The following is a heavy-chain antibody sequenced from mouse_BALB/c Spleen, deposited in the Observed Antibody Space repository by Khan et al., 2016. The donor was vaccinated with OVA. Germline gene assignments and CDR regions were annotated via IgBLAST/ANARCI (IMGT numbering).Heavy chain of an antibody. V-gene: IGHV5-6*01. Sequence: EVELVESGGDLVKPEGSLKLSCAASGFTFSTYGMSWVRQTPDKRLEWVATISSGGSYTYYPDSVQGRFTISRDNAKNTLYLQMSSLKSEDTAMFDWARLAYYYESGGVAYWGQGTLVTVSA. CDR3: ARLAYYYESGGVAY. CDR2: ISSGGSYT. J-gene: IGHJ3*01. D-gene: IGHD1-1*01. CDR1: GFTFSTYG.